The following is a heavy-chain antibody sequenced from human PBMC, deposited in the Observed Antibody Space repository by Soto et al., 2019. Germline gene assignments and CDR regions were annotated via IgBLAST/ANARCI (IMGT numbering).Heavy chain of an antibody. Sequence: PSETPSLTCTVCGSSICSFTNHYCSWKRLPPGKGLEWIGYTSKSESTSYNPSLRSPVTLSLDTSKNQFSLNLTSVAAADTAVYYCARCLLRGHWYFALWGRGTLVTVSS. J-gene: IGHJ2*01. CDR3: ARCLLRGHWYFAL. CDR2: TSKSEST. CDR1: GSSICSFTNHY. D-gene: IGHD4-17*01. V-gene: IGHV4-4*08.